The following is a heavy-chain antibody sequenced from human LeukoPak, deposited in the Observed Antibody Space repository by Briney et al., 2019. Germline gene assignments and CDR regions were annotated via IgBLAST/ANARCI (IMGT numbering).Heavy chain of an antibody. D-gene: IGHD5-18*01. V-gene: IGHV1-69*06. Sequence: GASVKVSCKASGGTFSSYAISWVRQAPGQGLEWMGGIIPIFGTANYAQKFQGRVTITADKSTSTAYMELSSLRSEDTAVYYCARVTRGYSYGLTTYFDYWGRGTLVTVSS. CDR3: ARVTRGYSYGLTTYFDY. CDR1: GGTFSSYA. CDR2: IIPIFGTA. J-gene: IGHJ4*02.